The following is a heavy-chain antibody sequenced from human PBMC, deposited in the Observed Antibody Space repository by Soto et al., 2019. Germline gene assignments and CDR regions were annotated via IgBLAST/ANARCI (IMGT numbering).Heavy chain of an antibody. CDR2: PYVADGT. CDR3: ASWHEREHAYEV. V-gene: IGHV3-53*01. D-gene: IGHD1-1*01. CDR1: GFTVSGKRY. J-gene: IGHJ3*01. Sequence: DVRLVESGGGLIQPGESLRLSCAALGFTVSGKRYVAWVRQTPGKGLAWISAPYVADGTFYAGSVKGRFTTSSDSSKTTVYLQMNVLRPDDTAVEYCASWHEREHAYEVWGRGTTVTVSS.